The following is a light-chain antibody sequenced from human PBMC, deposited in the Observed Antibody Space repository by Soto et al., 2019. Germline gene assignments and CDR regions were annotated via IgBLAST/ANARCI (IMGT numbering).Light chain of an antibody. CDR3: GALDSSLSALV. CDR2: DTN. J-gene: IGLJ3*02. Sequence: QSVLTQPPSVSAAPGQTVTISCSGSSSNIGGNFVSWYQQFPGTAPKLLIYDTNKRPSGIPDRFTASRSGTSATLGITGLQTGDEADYYCGALDSSLSALVFGGGTKLTVL. CDR1: SSNIGGNF. V-gene: IGLV1-51*01.